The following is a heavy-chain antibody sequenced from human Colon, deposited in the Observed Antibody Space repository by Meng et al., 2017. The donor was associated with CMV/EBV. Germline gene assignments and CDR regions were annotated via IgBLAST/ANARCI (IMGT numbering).Heavy chain of an antibody. CDR1: GFVFSTSA. Sequence: GESLKISCAASGFVFSTSAMSWVRQAPGKGLEWVACLSPGGGATYYAQSVRGRFTVSRDNSKNMVFLQLNSLRAEDTAVYYCAKGHNTAGFHPSYYGLDVWGQGTTVTVSS. CDR3: AKGHNTAGFHPSYYGLDV. J-gene: IGHJ6*02. CDR2: LSPGGGAT. V-gene: IGHV3-23*01. D-gene: IGHD2-8*02.